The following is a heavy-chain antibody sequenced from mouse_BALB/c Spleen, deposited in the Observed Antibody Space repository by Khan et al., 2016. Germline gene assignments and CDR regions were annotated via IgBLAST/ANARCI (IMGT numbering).Heavy chain of an antibody. CDR1: GYSFTSYY. V-gene: IGHV1S135*01. Sequence: VQLQQPGPELMKPGASVKISCKASGYSFTSYYMHWVKQSHGKSLEWIGYIDPFNGGTSYNQKFKGKATLTVDKSSSTAYMHLSSLTSEDSAVYYCASSTHSFDAMDYWGQGTSVTVSS. CDR2: IDPFNGGT. CDR3: ASSTHSFDAMDY. J-gene: IGHJ4*01. D-gene: IGHD1-1*01.